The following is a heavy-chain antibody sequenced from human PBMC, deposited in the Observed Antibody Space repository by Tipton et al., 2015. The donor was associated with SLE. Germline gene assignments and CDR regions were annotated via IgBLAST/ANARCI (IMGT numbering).Heavy chain of an antibody. CDR3: ARALEQFGGAFDI. J-gene: IGHJ3*02. Sequence: TLSLTCAVSGGSISSDGYYWSWIRQPPGKGLEWIGYIYHSGGTNHSPSLRSRLTTSVDKSNNQFSLKLTSVTAADTAVYYCARALEQFGGAFDIWGQGTMVTVSS. V-gene: IGHV4-61*05. CDR2: IYHSGGT. D-gene: IGHD3-10*01. CDR1: GGSISSDGYY.